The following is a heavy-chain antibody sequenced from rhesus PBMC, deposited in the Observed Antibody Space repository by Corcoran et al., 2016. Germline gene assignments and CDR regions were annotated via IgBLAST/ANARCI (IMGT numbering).Heavy chain of an antibody. J-gene: IGHJ4*01. CDR2: IYGGSGST. D-gene: IGHD5-24*01. CDR3: ARVDTAGTGWDY. CDR1: GGSISGYYL. V-gene: IGHV4-106*01. Sequence: QVQLQESGPGVVKPSETLSLTCAVSGGSISGYYLWSWIRQPPGKGLEWIGYIYGGSGSTSYNPSLKIRVIISIDPSKNQFSLKLSSVTAADTAVYYCARVDTAGTGWDYWGQGVLVTVSS.